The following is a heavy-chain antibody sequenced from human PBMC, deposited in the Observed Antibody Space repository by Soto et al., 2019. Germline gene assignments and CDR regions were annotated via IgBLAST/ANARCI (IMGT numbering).Heavy chain of an antibody. D-gene: IGHD6-6*01. J-gene: IGHJ5*02. CDR2: ISSSSSYI. CDR3: ARDTGSSSAWFDP. CDR1: GFTFSSYS. Sequence: GGSLRLSCAASGFTFSSYSMNWVGQAPGKGLEWFSSISSSSSYIYYADSVKGRFTISRDNAKNSLYLQMNSLRAEDTAVYYCARDTGSSSAWFDPWGQGTLVTVSS. V-gene: IGHV3-21*01.